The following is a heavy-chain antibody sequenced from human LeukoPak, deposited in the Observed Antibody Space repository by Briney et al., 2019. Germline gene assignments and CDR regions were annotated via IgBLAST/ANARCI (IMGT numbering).Heavy chain of an antibody. V-gene: IGHV4-38-2*02. Sequence: SETLSLTCAVSGYSISSGYHWGWIRQSPGKGLEWIGSINHSGSTYYNPSLKGRVTISLDTSKNQFFLKLSSVTAADTAVYYCARDPGGSSGWYFDYWGQGTLVTVSS. J-gene: IGHJ4*02. CDR3: ARDPGGSSGWYFDY. CDR1: GYSISSGYH. CDR2: INHSGST. D-gene: IGHD6-19*01.